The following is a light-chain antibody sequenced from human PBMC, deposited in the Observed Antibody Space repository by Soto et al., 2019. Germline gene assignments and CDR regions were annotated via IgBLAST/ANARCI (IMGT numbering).Light chain of an antibody. V-gene: IGKV1-33*01. CDR1: QDISNY. J-gene: IGKJ5*01. CDR3: QQYDNLPIT. CDR2: DAS. Sequence: DIQMTQSPSSLSASVGDRVTITCQASQDISNYLNWYQQKPGKAPKLLIYDASNLETGVPSRFSGSGYRTDFTFTISSLQPEDIATYYCQQYDNLPITFGQGTRLEIK.